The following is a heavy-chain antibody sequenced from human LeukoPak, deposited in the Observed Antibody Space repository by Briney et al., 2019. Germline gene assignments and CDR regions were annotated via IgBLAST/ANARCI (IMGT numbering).Heavy chain of an antibody. J-gene: IGHJ3*02. V-gene: IGHV4-4*07. CDR3: ASSYSSGWYGAFDI. CDR1: GGSISSYY. D-gene: IGHD6-19*01. Sequence: SETLSLPCTVSGGSISSYYWSWIRQPAGKGLEWIGRIYTSGSTNYNPSLKSRVTMSVDTSKNQFSLKLSSVTAADTAVYYSASSYSSGWYGAFDIWGQGTMVTVSS. CDR2: IYTSGST.